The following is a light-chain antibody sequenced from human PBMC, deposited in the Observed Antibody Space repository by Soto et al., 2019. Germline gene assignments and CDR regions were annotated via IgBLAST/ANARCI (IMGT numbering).Light chain of an antibody. J-gene: IGKJ2*01. CDR2: WAS. V-gene: IGKV4-1*01. CDR1: QSVLYSSNNKNY. Sequence: DIVMTQSPDSLAVSLGGRATINCKSSQSVLYSSNNKNYLAWYQQKPGQPPKLLIYWASTRESGVPDRFSGNGSGTDFTLTISSLQAEDVAVYYCQQYYSTPYTFGQGTKLEIK. CDR3: QQYYSTPYT.